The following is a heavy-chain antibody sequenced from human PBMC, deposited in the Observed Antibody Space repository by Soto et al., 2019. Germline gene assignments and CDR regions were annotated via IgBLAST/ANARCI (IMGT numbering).Heavy chain of an antibody. J-gene: IGHJ6*02. CDR1: GGSISSYY. CDR3: ARDYDFWSGAVYYYYGMDV. D-gene: IGHD3-3*01. Sequence: ASETLSLTCTVSGGSISSYYWSWIRQPAGKGLEWIGRIYTSGSTNYNPSLKSRVTMSVDTSKNQFSLKLSSVTAADTAVYYCARDYDFWSGAVYYYYGMDVWGQGTTVTVSS. V-gene: IGHV4-4*07. CDR2: IYTSGST.